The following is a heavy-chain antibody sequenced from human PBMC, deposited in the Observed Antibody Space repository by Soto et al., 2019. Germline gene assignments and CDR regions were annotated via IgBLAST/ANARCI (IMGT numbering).Heavy chain of an antibody. CDR3: ARGAPPDS. J-gene: IGHJ4*02. Sequence: ASVKVSCKASGYTFTSYAMHWVRQAPGQRLEWMGWINPGNGNTKYSQNFQGRVTITRDTSASIAYMELSGLRSEDTAVYYCARGAPPDSWGLRTLVTVSS. V-gene: IGHV1-3*01. D-gene: IGHD3-10*01. CDR1: GYTFTSYA. CDR2: INPGNGNT.